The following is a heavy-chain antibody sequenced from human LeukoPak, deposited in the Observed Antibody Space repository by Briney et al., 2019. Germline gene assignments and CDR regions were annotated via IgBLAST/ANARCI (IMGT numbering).Heavy chain of an antibody. V-gene: IGHV3-43*01. CDR3: AKAGERWLQLSD. CDR2: ISWDGGST. J-gene: IGHJ4*02. CDR1: GFTFDDYT. D-gene: IGHD5-24*01. Sequence: PGGSLRLSCAASGFTFDDYTMHWVRQAPGKGLEWVSLISWDGGSTYYADSVKGRFTISRDNSKNSLYLQMNSLRTEDTALYYCAKAGERWLQLSDWGQGTLVTVSS.